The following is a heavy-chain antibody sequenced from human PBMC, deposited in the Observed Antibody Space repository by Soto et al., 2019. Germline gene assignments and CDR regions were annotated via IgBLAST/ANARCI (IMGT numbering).Heavy chain of an antibody. J-gene: IGHJ5*02. Sequence: SETLSLTCTVSGGSISNYYWSWIRQPPGRGLEWIGHIFYSGSTNYNPALKSRVNISVDTSKSQFSLKLSSVTAADTAVFYCAKDSGYNYGYFRWFDPWGQGTLVTVSS. CDR2: IFYSGST. D-gene: IGHD5-18*01. V-gene: IGHV4-59*01. CDR1: GGSISNYY. CDR3: AKDSGYNYGYFRWFDP.